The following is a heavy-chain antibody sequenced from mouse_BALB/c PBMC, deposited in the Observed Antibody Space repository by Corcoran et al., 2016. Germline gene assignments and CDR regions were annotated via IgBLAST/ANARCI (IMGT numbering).Heavy chain of an antibody. V-gene: IGHV9-3-1*01. CDR2: INTYTGEP. CDR3: ANRLRSYAMDY. Sequence: QIQLVQSGPELKKPGETVKISCKASGYTFTNYGMNWVKQAPGKGLKWMGWINTYTGEPTYADDFKGRFAFSLETSASTAYLQINNLKNEDTATYFCANRLRSYAMDYWGQGTSVTVSS. D-gene: IGHD1-1*01. J-gene: IGHJ4*01. CDR1: GYTFTNYG.